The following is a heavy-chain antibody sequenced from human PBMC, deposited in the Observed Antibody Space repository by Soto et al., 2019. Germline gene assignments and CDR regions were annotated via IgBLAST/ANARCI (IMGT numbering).Heavy chain of an antibody. Sequence: GKGLEWIGYIYYSGSTNYNPSLKSRVTISVDTSKNQFSLKLSSVTAADTAVYYCARYLQARDGTGDCSTVSAFLLNRSSDL. D-gene: IGHD6-13*01. CDR3: ARYLQARDGTGDCSTVSAFLLNRSSDL. J-gene: IGHJ2*01. V-gene: IGHV4-59*01. CDR2: IYYSGST.